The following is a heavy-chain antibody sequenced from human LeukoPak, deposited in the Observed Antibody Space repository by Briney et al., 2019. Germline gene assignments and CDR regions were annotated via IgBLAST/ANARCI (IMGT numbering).Heavy chain of an antibody. J-gene: IGHJ4*02. Sequence: SETLSLTCTGSGVSITSNSYSWGWIRQPPGKGLQWIVTLSHAGTNYYNPSLKSRVTMPVDRSKNQFSLKLTSVTATDTAVYYCARLRGGVQLWGDWGQGTLVTVSS. CDR3: ARLRGGVQLWGD. CDR1: GVSITSNSYS. V-gene: IGHV4-39*01. D-gene: IGHD5-18*01. CDR2: LSHAGTN.